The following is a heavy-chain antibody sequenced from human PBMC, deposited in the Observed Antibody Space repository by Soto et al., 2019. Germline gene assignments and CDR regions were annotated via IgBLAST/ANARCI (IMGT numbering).Heavy chain of an antibody. CDR2: IIPILGIA. V-gene: IGHV1-69*04. CDR1: GGTFSSYT. D-gene: IGHD2-2*01. CDR3: ARDDCSSTSCYGKDYYYYGMDV. Sequence: ASVKVSCKASGGTFSSYTISWVRQAPGQGLEWMGRIIPILGIANYAQKFQGRVTITADKSTSTAYMELSSLRSEDTAVYYCARDDCSSTSCYGKDYYYYGMDVWGQGTTVTVSS. J-gene: IGHJ6*02.